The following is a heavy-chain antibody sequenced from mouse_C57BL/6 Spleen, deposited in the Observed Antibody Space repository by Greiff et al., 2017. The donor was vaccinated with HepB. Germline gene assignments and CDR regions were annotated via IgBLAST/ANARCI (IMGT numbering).Heavy chain of an antibody. V-gene: IGHV1-42*01. D-gene: IGHD4-1*01. CDR1: GYSFTGYY. CDR3: ARPGTDWYFDV. Sequence: VQLKQSGPELVKPGASVKISCKASGYSFTGYYMNWVKQSPEKSLEWIGEINPSTGGTTYNQKFKAKATLTVDKSSSTAYMQLKSLTSEDSAVYYRARPGTDWYFDVWGTGTTVTVSS. J-gene: IGHJ1*03. CDR2: INPSTGGT.